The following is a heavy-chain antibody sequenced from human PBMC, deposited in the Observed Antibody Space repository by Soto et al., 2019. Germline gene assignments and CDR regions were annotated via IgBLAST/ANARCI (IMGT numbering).Heavy chain of an antibody. CDR3: ARRAYYYDSSGYYIFDY. Sequence: PSETLSLTCTVSGGSITSSSYYWGWIRQPPGKGLEWIGSIYYSGSTYYNPSLKSRVTISVDTSKNQFSLKLSSVTAADTAVYYCARRAYYYDSSGYYIFDYWGQGTLVTVSS. D-gene: IGHD3-22*01. CDR1: GGSITSSSYY. CDR2: IYYSGST. V-gene: IGHV4-39*01. J-gene: IGHJ4*02.